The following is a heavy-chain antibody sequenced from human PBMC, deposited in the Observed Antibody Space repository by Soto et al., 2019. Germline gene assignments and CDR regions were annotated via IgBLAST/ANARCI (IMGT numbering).Heavy chain of an antibody. CDR2: TYYRSRWYN. D-gene: IGHD1-7*01. Sequence: SQTLSLTCAISGDSVSSNSAAWNWIRLSPSRGLEWLVRTYYRSRWYNDYAVSVRSRITVNPDTSKNQFSLQLTSVTPVDTAVYYCAGTTSHQWYYMDVWGKGTTVTVSS. CDR1: GDSVSSNSAA. J-gene: IGHJ6*03. CDR3: AGTTSHQWYYMDV. V-gene: IGHV6-1*01.